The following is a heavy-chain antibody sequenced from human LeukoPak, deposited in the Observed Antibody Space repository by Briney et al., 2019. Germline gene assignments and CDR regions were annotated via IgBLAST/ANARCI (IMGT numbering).Heavy chain of an antibody. D-gene: IGHD3-3*01. CDR1: GGSFSGYY. CDR3: ARHVKDTIFGVVIRPYFDY. CDR2: INHSGST. V-gene: IGHV4-34*01. Sequence: PSETLSLTCAVYGGSFSGYYWSWIRQPPGKGLEWIGEINHSGSTNYNPSLKSRVTISVDTSKNQFSLKLSSVTAADTAVYYCARHVKDTIFGVVIRPYFDYWGQGTLVTVSS. J-gene: IGHJ4*02.